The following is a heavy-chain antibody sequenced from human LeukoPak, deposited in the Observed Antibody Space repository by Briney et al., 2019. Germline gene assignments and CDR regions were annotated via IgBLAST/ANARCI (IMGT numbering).Heavy chain of an antibody. CDR3: ARDPSGSGGYDY. D-gene: IGHD3-10*01. Sequence: ASVKVSCKASGYTFTGYYMHWVRQAPGQGLEWMAWINPNSGGTNYAQKFQGRVTMTRDTSISTAYMELSSLRSDDTALYYCARDPSGSGGYDYWGQGTLVTVSS. V-gene: IGHV1-2*02. CDR2: INPNSGGT. CDR1: GYTFTGYY. J-gene: IGHJ4*02.